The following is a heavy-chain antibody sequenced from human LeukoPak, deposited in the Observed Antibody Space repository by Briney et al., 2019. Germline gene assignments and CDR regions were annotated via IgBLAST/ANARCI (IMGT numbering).Heavy chain of an antibody. J-gene: IGHJ4*02. Sequence: PGGSLRLSCAASGFTFSSYAMSWVRQAPGKGLEWVSAISGSGGSTYYADSVKGRFTISRDNSKNTLYLQMNSLRAEDTAVYYCAKDLLVLIVVVPAAKVDYWGQGTLVTVSS. CDR1: GFTFSSYA. CDR3: AKDLLVLIVVVPAAKVDY. D-gene: IGHD2-2*01. V-gene: IGHV3-23*01. CDR2: ISGSGGST.